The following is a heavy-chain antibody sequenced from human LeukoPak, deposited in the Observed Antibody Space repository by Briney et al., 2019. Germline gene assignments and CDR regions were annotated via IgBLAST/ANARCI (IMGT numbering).Heavy chain of an antibody. Sequence: HPGGSLRLSCAASRFTFSTYHMHWVRQAPGKGLEWVAFIHNDGTNKYYVDSVRGRFTISRDNSKNTLFLQMNSLRTEDTAVYYCATLAVVATWGQGILVTVSS. V-gene: IGHV3-30*02. J-gene: IGHJ4*02. CDR3: ATLAVVAT. CDR1: RFTFSTYH. CDR2: IHNDGTNK. D-gene: IGHD6-19*01.